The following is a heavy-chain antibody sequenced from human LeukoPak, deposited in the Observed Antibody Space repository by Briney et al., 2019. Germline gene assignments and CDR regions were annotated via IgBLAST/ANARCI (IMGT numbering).Heavy chain of an antibody. V-gene: IGHV4-34*01. Sequence: SETLSHTCAVYGGSFSGYYWSWIRQPPGKGLEWIGEINHSGSTNYNPSLKSRVTISVDTSKNQFSLKLSSVTAADTAVYYCARDDSSGYYYVGTPKYYFDYWGQGTLVTVSS. CDR2: INHSGST. CDR3: ARDDSSGYYYVGTPKYYFDY. J-gene: IGHJ4*02. CDR1: GGSFSGYY. D-gene: IGHD3-22*01.